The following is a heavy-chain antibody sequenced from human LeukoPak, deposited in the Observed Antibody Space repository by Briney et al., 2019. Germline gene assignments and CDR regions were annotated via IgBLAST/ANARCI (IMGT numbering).Heavy chain of an antibody. V-gene: IGHV4-61*01. CDR3: ARGGWYFAY. CDR2: MYHSGGT. CDR1: GGSISSGSYF. D-gene: IGHD6-19*01. Sequence: SETLSLTCTVSGGSISSGSYFWTWIRQPPGKGLEWIGYMYHSGGTDYNPSLKSRVTISVDMSKNQFSLRLSAVTAADTAVYYCARGGWYFAYWGQGTLVTVSS. J-gene: IGHJ4*02.